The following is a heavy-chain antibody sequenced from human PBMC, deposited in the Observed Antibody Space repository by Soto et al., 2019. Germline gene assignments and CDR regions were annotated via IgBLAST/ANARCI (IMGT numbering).Heavy chain of an antibody. Sequence: QVQLQESGPGLVKPSGTLSLTCAVSSGSISSSNWWSWVRQPPGRGLEWSGEIYHSGSTNYNPSLKRRVTISVDKSKNQFSLKLSSVTAADTAVYYCARDLLGYCSSTSCRGGYYYMDVWGKGTTVTVSS. CDR3: ARDLLGYCSSTSCRGGYYYMDV. V-gene: IGHV4-4*02. D-gene: IGHD2-2*01. J-gene: IGHJ6*03. CDR2: IYHSGST. CDR1: SGSISSSNW.